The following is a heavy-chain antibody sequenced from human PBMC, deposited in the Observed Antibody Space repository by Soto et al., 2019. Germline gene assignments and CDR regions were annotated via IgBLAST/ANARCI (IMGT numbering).Heavy chain of an antibody. J-gene: IGHJ6*02. CDR1: GDSVSSNSAA. CDR2: TYYRSKWYN. CDR3: ARDPSSGWPRNTLYYYYYGMDV. Sequence: SQTLSLTCAISGDSVSSNSAAWNWIRQSPSRGLEWLGRTYYRSKWYNDYAVSVKSRITINPDTSKNQFSLQLNSVTPEDTAVYYCARDPSSGWPRNTLYYYYYGMDVWGQGTTVTVSS. D-gene: IGHD6-19*01. V-gene: IGHV6-1*01.